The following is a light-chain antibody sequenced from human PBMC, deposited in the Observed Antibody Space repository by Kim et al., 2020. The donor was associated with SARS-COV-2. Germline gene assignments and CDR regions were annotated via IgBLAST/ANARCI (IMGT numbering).Light chain of an antibody. J-gene: IGLJ2*01. Sequence: PGGTVTLTCASSTGPVTSGHFPYWFQQKPGQAPTTLIFDTGNRRSWTPARFSGSLLGGKAALTLSAARPEDEADYYCLLSYSDSRVFGGGTQLTVL. CDR1: TGPVTSGHF. CDR2: DTG. CDR3: LLSYSDSRV. V-gene: IGLV7-46*01.